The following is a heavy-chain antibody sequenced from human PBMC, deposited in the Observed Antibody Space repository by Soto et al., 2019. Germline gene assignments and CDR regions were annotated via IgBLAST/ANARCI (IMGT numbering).Heavy chain of an antibody. CDR1: GGSISSNY. Sequence: SETLSLTCTVSGGSISSNYWSWIRQPPGKGLEWIGYINYSGSTNYNPSLKSRITISVDTSKNQFSLKLSSVTAADTAVYYCARGGRYFDCLSGHFWFDPWGQGTLVTVSS. CDR2: INYSGST. D-gene: IGHD3-9*01. V-gene: IGHV4-59*01. J-gene: IGHJ5*02. CDR3: ARGGRYFDCLSGHFWFDP.